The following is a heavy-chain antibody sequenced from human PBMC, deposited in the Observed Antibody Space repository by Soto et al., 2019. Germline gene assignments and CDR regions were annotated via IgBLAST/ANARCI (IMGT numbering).Heavy chain of an antibody. CDR3: ARDKDRPQLGGNYYYILDV. CDR1: GGTFTTAA. D-gene: IGHD3-3*02. V-gene: IGHV1-69*12. Sequence: QVQVEQSGAEVKKPGSSVKVSCKASGGTFTTAAISWVRQDLGQGLEWMGGIMPIFRTADYAQKFQDRVSITADESTRSAYLELRSLRSEDTAVYYCARDKDRPQLGGNYYYILDVWGQGTTVTVSS. J-gene: IGHJ6*02. CDR2: IMPIFRTA.